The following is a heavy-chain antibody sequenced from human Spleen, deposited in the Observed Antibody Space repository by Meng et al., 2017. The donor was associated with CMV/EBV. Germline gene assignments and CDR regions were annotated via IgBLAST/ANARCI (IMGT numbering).Heavy chain of an antibody. CDR3: ARGRTEGVPAATAFDY. V-gene: IGHV3-21*01. J-gene: IGHJ4*02. CDR2: ISSSSSYI. Sequence: SGFTFGGYCMNWVRQAPGKGLEWVSSISSSSSYIYYADSVQGRFTISRDNAKNSYLQMNSLRAEDTAVYYCARGRTEGVPAATAFDYWGQGTLVTVSS. CDR1: GFTFGGYC. D-gene: IGHD2-2*01.